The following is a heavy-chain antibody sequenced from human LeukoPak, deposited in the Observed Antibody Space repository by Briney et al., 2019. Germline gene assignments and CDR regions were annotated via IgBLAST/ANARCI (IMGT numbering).Heavy chain of an antibody. D-gene: IGHD4-17*01. CDR3: ARGRRDDYGYGMDV. J-gene: IGHJ6*02. CDR2: MNPNSGNT. CDR1: GYTFTSYG. Sequence: ASVKVSCKASGYTFTSYGISWVRQATGQGLEWMGWMNPNSGNTGYAQKFQGRVTMTRNTSISTAYMELSSLRSEDTAVYYCARGRRDDYGYGMDVWGQGTTVTVSS. V-gene: IGHV1-8*02.